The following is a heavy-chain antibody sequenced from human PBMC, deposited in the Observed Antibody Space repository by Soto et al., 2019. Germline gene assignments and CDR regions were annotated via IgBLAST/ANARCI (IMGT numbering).Heavy chain of an antibody. CDR3: AKSGTLGYCSGGSCYSSARGYYYGMDV. J-gene: IGHJ6*02. CDR2: TYYRSKWYN. CDR1: GDSVSSNSAA. D-gene: IGHD2-15*01. Sequence: SQTLSLTCAISGDSVSSNSAAWNWIRQSPSRGLEWLGRTYYRSKWYNDYAVSVKSRITINPDTSKNQFSLQLNSVTPEDTAVYYCAKSGTLGYCSGGSCYSSARGYYYGMDVWGQGTTVTSP. V-gene: IGHV6-1*01.